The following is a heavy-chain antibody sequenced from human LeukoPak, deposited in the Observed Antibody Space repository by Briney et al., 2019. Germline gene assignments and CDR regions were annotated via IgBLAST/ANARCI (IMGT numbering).Heavy chain of an antibody. J-gene: IGHJ6*03. V-gene: IGHV3-7*01. CDR1: GFTFSTYW. Sequence: GGSLRLSCAASGFTFSTYWMTWVRQAPGKGLEWVANIKPDGSEKYYVDSVKGRFTISRDNAKRSLYLQMNSLRAEDTAVYYCARKGDGDRFYYYYIDVWGKGTTVTVSS. CDR3: ARKGDGDRFYYYYIDV. CDR2: IKPDGSEK. D-gene: IGHD5-24*01.